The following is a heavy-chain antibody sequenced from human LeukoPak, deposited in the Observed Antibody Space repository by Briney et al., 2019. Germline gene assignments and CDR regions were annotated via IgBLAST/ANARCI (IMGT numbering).Heavy chain of an antibody. V-gene: IGHV3-23*01. CDR3: AKDWDIVVVPAAIGRFDP. D-gene: IGHD2-2*01. CDR2: ISGSGGST. CDR1: GFTFSSYA. J-gene: IGHJ5*02. Sequence: GGSLRLSCAASGFTFSSYAMHWVRQAPGKGLEWVSAISGSGGSTYYADSVKGRFTISRDNSKNTLYLQMNSLRAEDTAVYYCAKDWDIVVVPAAIGRFDPWGQGTLVTVSS.